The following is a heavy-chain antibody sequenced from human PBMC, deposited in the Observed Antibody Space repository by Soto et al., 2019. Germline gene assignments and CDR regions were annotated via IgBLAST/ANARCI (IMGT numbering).Heavy chain of an antibody. J-gene: IGHJ6*02. CDR1: GGSISSGGYY. CDR3: ALYCSSTSCSNAQYGKDV. V-gene: IGHV4-31*03. D-gene: IGHD2-2*01. CDR2: IYYSGST. Sequence: SETLSLTCTVSGGSISSGGYYWSWIRQHPGKGLEWIGYIYYSGSTYYNPSLKSRVTISVDTSKNQFSLKLSSVTAADTAVYYCALYCSSTSCSNAQYGKDVWRQGTTVTVAS.